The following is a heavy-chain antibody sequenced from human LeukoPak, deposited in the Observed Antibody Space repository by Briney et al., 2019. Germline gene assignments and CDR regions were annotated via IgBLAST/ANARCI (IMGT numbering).Heavy chain of an antibody. CDR2: INSDGSST. J-gene: IGHJ4*02. V-gene: IGHV3-74*01. CDR1: GCTFSSYW. D-gene: IGHD3-3*01. CDR3: ARAQTSYDFWSGLFDY. Sequence: GGSLRLSCAASGCTFSSYWMHWVRQAPGKGLVWVSRINSDGSSTSYADSVKGRFTISRDNAKNTLYLQMNSLRAEDTAVYYCARAQTSYDFWSGLFDYWGQGTLVTVSS.